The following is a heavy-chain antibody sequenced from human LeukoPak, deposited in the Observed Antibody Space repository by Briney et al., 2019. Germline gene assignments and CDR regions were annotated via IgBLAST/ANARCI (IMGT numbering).Heavy chain of an antibody. V-gene: IGHV1-18*01. CDR1: GYTFTSYG. CDR2: ISAYNGNT. CDR3: ARDWARTLYYDILTGYYIDY. J-gene: IGHJ4*02. Sequence: ASVKVSCKASGYTFTSYGISWVRQAPGQGLEWMGWISAYNGNTNYAQKLQGRVTMTTDTSTSTAYMELRSLRSDDTAVYYCARDWARTLYYDILTGYYIDYWGQGTLVTVSS. D-gene: IGHD3-9*01.